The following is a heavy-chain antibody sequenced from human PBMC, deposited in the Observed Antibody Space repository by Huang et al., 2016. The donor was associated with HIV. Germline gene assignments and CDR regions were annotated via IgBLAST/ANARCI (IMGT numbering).Heavy chain of an antibody. J-gene: IGHJ4*02. CDR2: ISSDGTNK. Sequence: QVQLVESGGGVVQPGRSLRLSCAASGFSFRTYAIHWVRQAPGKALEWVALISSDGTNKYYADSVKDRSTISRDNSENTVYLQINSLTTEDTAVYYCARYNSGWLDDWGQGTLVTVSS. CDR1: GFSFRTYA. D-gene: IGHD6-19*01. CDR3: ARYNSGWLDD. V-gene: IGHV3-30-3*01.